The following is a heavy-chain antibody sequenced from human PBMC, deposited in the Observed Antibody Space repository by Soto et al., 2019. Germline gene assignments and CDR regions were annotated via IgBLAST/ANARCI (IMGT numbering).Heavy chain of an antibody. CDR3: AHGLGGSGWNEGYFDF. J-gene: IGHJ4*02. D-gene: IGHD1-1*01. V-gene: IGHV2-5*02. CDR1: GFSLTSSPKG. CDR2: IYGDDDK. Sequence: QITLKESGPTLVEPTEALALTCSFSGFSLTSSPKGVAWFRQPLGKALEWLVVIYGDDDKRYNPSLKNRITITKDTSKNEVALTMTDMEPKDTATYFCAHGLGGSGWNEGYFDFWGQGILVTVS.